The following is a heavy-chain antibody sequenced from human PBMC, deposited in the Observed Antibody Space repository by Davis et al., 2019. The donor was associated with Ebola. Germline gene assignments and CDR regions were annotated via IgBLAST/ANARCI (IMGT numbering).Heavy chain of an antibody. D-gene: IGHD3-10*01. Sequence: GESLKISCKGYGYNFNKFWIGWVRQMPGKGLEWMGIIYAGDSDTRYSPSFQGQVTIAADKSINTAYLQWSSLKASDTAVYYCARCRSLGSYYYMDVWGNGTSVTVSS. CDR1: GYNFNKFW. J-gene: IGHJ6*03. CDR2: IYAGDSDT. V-gene: IGHV5-51*06. CDR3: ARCRSLGSYYYMDV.